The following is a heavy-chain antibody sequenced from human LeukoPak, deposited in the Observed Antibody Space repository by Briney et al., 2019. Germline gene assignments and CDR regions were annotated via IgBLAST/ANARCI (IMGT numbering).Heavy chain of an antibody. CDR3: ARVHLGVGSWSRDYYYYMDV. Sequence: SETLSLTCTVSGGSISSYYWSWLRQPPGKGLEWIGYIYYSGSTNYNPSLKSRVTISVDTSKNQFSLKLSSVTAADTAVYYCARVHLGVGSWSRDYYYYMDVWGKGTTVTVSS. D-gene: IGHD6-13*01. J-gene: IGHJ6*03. CDR1: GGSISSYY. CDR2: IYYSGST. V-gene: IGHV4-59*01.